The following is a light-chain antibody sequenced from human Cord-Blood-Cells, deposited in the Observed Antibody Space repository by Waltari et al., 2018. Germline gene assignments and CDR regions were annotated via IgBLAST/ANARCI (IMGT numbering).Light chain of an antibody. V-gene: IGKV4-1*01. Sequence: IVTTQSPASLAVSLGERATLHCQSSQSALYSSNNKNYLAWYQQKPGQPPRLLIYWASTRESGVPDRFGGSGSGTDFTLTISSLQAEDVAVYYCQQYYSTPLTFGGGTKVEIK. CDR1: QSALYSSNNKNY. CDR3: QQYYSTPLT. CDR2: WAS. J-gene: IGKJ4*01.